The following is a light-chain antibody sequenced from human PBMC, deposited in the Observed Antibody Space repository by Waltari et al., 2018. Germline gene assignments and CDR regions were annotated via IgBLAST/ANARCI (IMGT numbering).Light chain of an antibody. Sequence: EIVLTQSPATLSLSPGERATLSCGASQSVSSSYLGWYQQKPGLAPRLLIYDASTRATGIPDRFSGCGSGTDFTLTISSLEPEDFAVYYCQQYGSFPVTFGQGTKVEIK. CDR2: DAS. CDR1: QSVSSSY. CDR3: QQYGSFPVT. J-gene: IGKJ2*01. V-gene: IGKV3D-20*01.